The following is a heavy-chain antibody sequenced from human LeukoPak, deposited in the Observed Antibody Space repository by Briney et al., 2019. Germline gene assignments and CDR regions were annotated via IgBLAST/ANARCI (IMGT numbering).Heavy chain of an antibody. V-gene: IGHV3-48*01. CDR2: ISSLGSTI. CDR3: ARGEQEMATMSIDY. J-gene: IGHJ4*02. Sequence: GGSLRLSCAASGFTFSSYSMNWVRQAPGKGLEWVSYISSLGSTIYYADSVKGRFTISRDNAKNSLYLQMNSLRAEDTAVYYCARGEQEMATMSIDYWGQGTLVTVSS. CDR1: GFTFSSYS. D-gene: IGHD5-24*01.